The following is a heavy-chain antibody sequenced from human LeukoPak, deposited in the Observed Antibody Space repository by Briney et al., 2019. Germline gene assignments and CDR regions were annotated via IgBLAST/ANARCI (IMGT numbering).Heavy chain of an antibody. CDR1: GFTFSSYS. Sequence: PGGSLRLSCAASGFTFSSYSMNWVRQAPGKGLEWVSYISSSSSTIYYADSVKGRFTISRDNAKNSLYLQMNSLRAEDTAVYYCVRIGGQQLVKVQKWGQGTLVTVSS. CDR2: ISSSSSTI. D-gene: IGHD6-13*01. V-gene: IGHV3-48*01. J-gene: IGHJ4*02. CDR3: VRIGGQQLVKVQK.